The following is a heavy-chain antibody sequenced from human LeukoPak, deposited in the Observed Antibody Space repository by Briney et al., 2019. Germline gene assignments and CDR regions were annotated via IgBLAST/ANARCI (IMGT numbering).Heavy chain of an antibody. CDR1: GFTFSSYW. D-gene: IGHD3-10*01. J-gene: IGHJ4*02. CDR2: ISSSSSYI. V-gene: IGHV3-21*01. CDR3: AREGFGDLLEGFDY. Sequence: GGSLRLSCAASGFTFSSYWMSWVRQAPGKGLEWVSSISSSSSYIYYADSVKGRFTISRDNAKNSLYLQMNSLRVEDTAVYYCAREGFGDLLEGFDYWGQGTLVTVSS.